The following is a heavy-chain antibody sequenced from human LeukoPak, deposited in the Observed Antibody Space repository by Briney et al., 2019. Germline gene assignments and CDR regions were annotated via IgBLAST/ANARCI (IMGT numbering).Heavy chain of an antibody. CDR3: ARGYDILTGYERDYFDY. D-gene: IGHD3-9*01. Sequence: PGRSLRLSCAASGFTFSSYAMHWVRQAPGKGLEWVAVISYDGSNKYYAGSVKGRFTISRDNSKNTLYLQMNSLRAEDTAVYYCARGYDILTGYERDYFDYWGQGTLVTVSS. J-gene: IGHJ4*02. CDR1: GFTFSSYA. CDR2: ISYDGSNK. V-gene: IGHV3-30*04.